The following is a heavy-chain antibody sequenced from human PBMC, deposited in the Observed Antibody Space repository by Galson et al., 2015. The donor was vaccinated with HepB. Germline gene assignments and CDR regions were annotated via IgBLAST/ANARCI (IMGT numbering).Heavy chain of an antibody. CDR1: GFTFSSYS. D-gene: IGHD5-12*01. J-gene: IGHJ4*02. Sequence: SLRLSCAASGFTFSSYSMNWARQAPGKGLEWVSSTSGSSSYIYYADSVKGRFTISRDNAKNSLYLQMKSLRAEDTAVYYCARGYSGYDSPDWGQGTLVTVSS. CDR2: TSGSSSYI. V-gene: IGHV3-21*01. CDR3: ARGYSGYDSPD.